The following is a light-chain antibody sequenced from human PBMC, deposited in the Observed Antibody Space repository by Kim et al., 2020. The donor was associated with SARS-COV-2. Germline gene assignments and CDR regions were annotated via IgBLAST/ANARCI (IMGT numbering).Light chain of an antibody. Sequence: SASVGDRIPITCRASQDIHKWLAWFQQKPGKAPKLLISEASSLKSGVPSRFSGSGFGTHFTPTISSLQPDDCATYYCQQYVSPSRTFGQGTKLEI. V-gene: IGKV1-5*01. J-gene: IGKJ2*01. CDR3: QQYVSPSRT. CDR2: EAS. CDR1: QDIHKW.